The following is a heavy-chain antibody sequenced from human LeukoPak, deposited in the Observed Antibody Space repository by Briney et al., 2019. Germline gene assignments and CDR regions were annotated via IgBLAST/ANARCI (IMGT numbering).Heavy chain of an antibody. D-gene: IGHD3-9*01. V-gene: IGHV1-46*01. J-gene: IGHJ4*02. CDR1: GYTFTSYY. CDR3: AKVRPPGWLFDY. CDR2: INPSGGST. Sequence: ASVKVSCKASGYTFTSYYMHWVRQAPGQGLEWMGIINPSGGSTSYAQKFQGRVTMTRDTSTSTVYMELSSLRSEDTAVYYCAKVRPPGWLFDYWGQGTLVTVSS.